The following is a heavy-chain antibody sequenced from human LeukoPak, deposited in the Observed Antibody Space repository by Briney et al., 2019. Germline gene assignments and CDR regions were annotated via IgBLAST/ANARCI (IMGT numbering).Heavy chain of an antibody. D-gene: IGHD3-10*01. CDR1: GGTFSSYA. V-gene: IGHV1-69*04. J-gene: IGHJ6*02. CDR2: IIPILGIA. Sequence: SVKVSCKASGGTFSSYAISWVRQAPGQGLEWMGRIIPILGIANYAQKFQGRVTITADKSTSTAYMELSSLRSEDTAVYYCARAQPMVRGVYYYGMDVWGQGTTVTVSS. CDR3: ARAQPMVRGVYYYGMDV.